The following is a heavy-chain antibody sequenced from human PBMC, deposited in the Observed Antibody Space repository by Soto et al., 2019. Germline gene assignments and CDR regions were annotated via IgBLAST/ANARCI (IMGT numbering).Heavy chain of an antibody. D-gene: IGHD6-13*01. CDR1: GGSISSSSYY. J-gene: IGHJ4*02. CDR2: IYYSGST. V-gene: IGHV4-39*01. Sequence: SETLSLTCTVSGGSISSSSYYWGWIRQPPGKGLEWIGRIYYSGSTYYNPSLKSRVPISVDTSKNQFSLKLSSVTAADTAVYYCVGSMAAAAQPEGAFDYWGQGTLVTVSS. CDR3: VGSMAAAAQPEGAFDY.